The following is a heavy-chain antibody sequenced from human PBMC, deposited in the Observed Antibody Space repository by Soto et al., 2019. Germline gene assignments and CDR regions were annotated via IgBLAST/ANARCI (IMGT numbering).Heavy chain of an antibody. D-gene: IGHD6-13*01. CDR2: IRPYNGNT. Sequence: QVQLVQSGAEVKKPGASVKVSCKASGYPFTSYVISWVRQAPGQGLEWMGWIRPYNGNTKSAQNLQDRVTMTSDTSTSTDYMELRSLTSDDRGVYYGARKGVTSGWYVGGHDYWGQGTLVTVSS. V-gene: IGHV1-18*01. CDR1: GYPFTSYV. J-gene: IGHJ4*02. CDR3: ARKGVTSGWYVGGHDY.